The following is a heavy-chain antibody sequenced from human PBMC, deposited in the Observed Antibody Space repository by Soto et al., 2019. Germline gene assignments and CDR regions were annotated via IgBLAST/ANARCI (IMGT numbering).Heavy chain of an antibody. CDR2: IVPLFGTA. Sequence: QVQLVQSGAEVKEPGSSVNVSCKTSGGTFGNTAVTWVRQVPGQGLEWIGGIVPLFGTANYAQKFRGRVMITADESTSTAYMDLSSLRSDDTAIYYCARDGDPGYSFWSGPLGGGRFDPWGQGTQVTVSS. CDR3: ARDGDPGYSFWSGPLGGGRFDP. CDR1: GGTFGNTA. D-gene: IGHD3-3*01. V-gene: IGHV1-69*12. J-gene: IGHJ5*02.